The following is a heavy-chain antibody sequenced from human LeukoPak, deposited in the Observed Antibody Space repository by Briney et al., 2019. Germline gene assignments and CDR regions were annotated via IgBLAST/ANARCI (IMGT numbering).Heavy chain of an antibody. Sequence: PSQTLSLTCTVSGGSISSGDYYWSWIRQPPGKGLEWIGYIYYSGSTYYNPSLKSRVTISVDTSKNQFSLKPSSVTAADTAVYYCARGRGGSCYSVCDYYYGMDVWGQGTTVTVSS. CDR3: ARGRGGSCYSVCDYYYGMDV. CDR1: GGSISSGDYY. CDR2: IYYSGST. V-gene: IGHV4-30-4*01. J-gene: IGHJ6*02. D-gene: IGHD2-15*01.